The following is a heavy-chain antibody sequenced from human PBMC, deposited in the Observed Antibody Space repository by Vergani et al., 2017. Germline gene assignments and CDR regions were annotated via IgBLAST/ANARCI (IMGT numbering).Heavy chain of an antibody. Sequence: QVQLVQSGAEVKKPGASVKVSCKVSGYTLTELSMHWVRQAPGKGLEWMGGIIPIFGTANYAQKFQGRVTITADESTSTAYMELSSLRSEDTAVYYCARVRFLDYYMDVWGKGTTVTVSS. CDR2: IIPIFGTA. CDR3: ARVRFLDYYMDV. D-gene: IGHD3-3*01. CDR1: GYTLTELS. J-gene: IGHJ6*03. V-gene: IGHV1-69*13.